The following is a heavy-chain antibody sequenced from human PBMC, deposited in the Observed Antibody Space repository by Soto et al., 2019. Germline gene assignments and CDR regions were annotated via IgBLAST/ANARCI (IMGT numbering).Heavy chain of an antibody. Sequence: QVQLQESGPGLVKPSQTLSLTCTVSCGSISSGVYYWSWIRQHPGKGLEWIGYIYYSGSTYYNPSRNSRVTISVDTSKNQFSLKLSSVTAADTAVYYCASTPSAGDAHDAFDIWGQGTMVTVSS. CDR2: IYYSGST. D-gene: IGHD7-27*01. J-gene: IGHJ3*02. CDR3: ASTPSAGDAHDAFDI. CDR1: CGSISSGVYY. V-gene: IGHV4-31*03.